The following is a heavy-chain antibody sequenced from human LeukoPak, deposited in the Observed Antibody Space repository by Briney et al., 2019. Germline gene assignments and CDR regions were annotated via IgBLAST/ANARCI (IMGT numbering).Heavy chain of an antibody. Sequence: GASVKVSCKASGYTFTSYYMHWVRQAPGQGLEWMGWMSAYNGNTNYAQKLQGRVTMTTDTSTSTAYMELRSLRSDDTAVYYCAREYSGSNWWFDPWGQGTLVTVSS. CDR1: GYTFTSYY. J-gene: IGHJ5*02. D-gene: IGHD1-26*01. V-gene: IGHV1-18*04. CDR3: AREYSGSNWWFDP. CDR2: MSAYNGNT.